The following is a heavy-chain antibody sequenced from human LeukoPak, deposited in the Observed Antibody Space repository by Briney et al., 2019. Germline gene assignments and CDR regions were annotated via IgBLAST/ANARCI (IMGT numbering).Heavy chain of an antibody. Sequence: GGSLRLSCAASGSTFSIYAMSWVRQAPGKGLEWVSVISANGGSTYYADSVKGRFTISRDNSKNTLYLQMNSVRAEDTVVYYCASGSYYFIDWGQGTLVTVSS. CDR1: GSTFSIYA. V-gene: IGHV3-23*01. CDR3: ASGSYYFID. D-gene: IGHD1-26*01. CDR2: ISANGGST. J-gene: IGHJ4*02.